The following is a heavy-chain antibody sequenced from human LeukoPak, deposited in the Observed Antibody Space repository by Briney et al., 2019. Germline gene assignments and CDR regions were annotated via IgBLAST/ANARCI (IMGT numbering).Heavy chain of an antibody. CDR3: ARGKYYYGSGSFWWFDP. Sequence: EASVKVSCKASGYSFTGYYMHWVRQTPGQGLEWMGWINPNNGDTNYAQRFQGRVTMTRDTSISTAYMELSRLTSDDTAVFYCARGKYYYGSGSFWWFDPWGQGTLVTVSS. CDR2: INPNNGDT. J-gene: IGHJ5*02. V-gene: IGHV1-2*02. D-gene: IGHD3-10*01. CDR1: GYSFTGYY.